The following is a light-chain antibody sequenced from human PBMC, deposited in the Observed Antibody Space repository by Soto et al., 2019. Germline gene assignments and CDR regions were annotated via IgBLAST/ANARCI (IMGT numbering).Light chain of an antibody. V-gene: IGKV1-27*01. J-gene: IGKJ1*01. Sequence: DIQMTQSPSSLSASVGDRVTLTCRASQVISDYLAWYQQKPGKVPELLIYAASTLQAGIPSRFSGSGSGTDFTLTISSLQPEDVATYYCQKYNSAPWTFGQGTKVEIK. CDR3: QKYNSAPWT. CDR2: AAS. CDR1: QVISDY.